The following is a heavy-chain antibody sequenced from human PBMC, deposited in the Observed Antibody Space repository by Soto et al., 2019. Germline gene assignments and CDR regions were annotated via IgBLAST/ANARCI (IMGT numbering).Heavy chain of an antibody. CDR3: ARGGRRVATPWFDP. CDR2: IGTAGDT. J-gene: IGHJ5*02. V-gene: IGHV3-13*04. D-gene: IGHD5-12*01. Sequence: EVQLVESGGGLVQPGGSLRLSCAASGFTFSSYDMHWVRQATGKGLEWVSAIGTAGDTYYPGSVKGRFPISRDNAKNSLYLQMNSLRAGDTAVYYCARGGRRVATPWFDPWGQGTLVTVAS. CDR1: GFTFSSYD.